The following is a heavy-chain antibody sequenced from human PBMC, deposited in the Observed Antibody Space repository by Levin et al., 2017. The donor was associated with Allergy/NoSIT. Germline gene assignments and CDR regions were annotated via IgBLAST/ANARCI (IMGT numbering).Heavy chain of an antibody. CDR1: GFTFSSYG. V-gene: IGHV3-30*18. CDR2: ISYDGSNK. Sequence: GGSLRLSCAASGFTFSSYGMHWVRQAPGKGLEWVAVISYDGSNKYYADSVKGRFTISRDNSKNTLYLQMNSLRAEDTAVYYCAKDGSRRVQLWPIYYYYGMDVWGQGTTVTVSS. J-gene: IGHJ6*02. CDR3: AKDGSRRVQLWPIYYYYGMDV. D-gene: IGHD5-18*01.